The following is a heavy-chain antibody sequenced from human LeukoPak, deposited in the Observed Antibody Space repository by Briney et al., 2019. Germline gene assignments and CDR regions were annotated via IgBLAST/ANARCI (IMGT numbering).Heavy chain of an antibody. CDR2: ITGSGGRT. Sequence: GGSLRLSCAASGFTFSSYAMNWVRQAPGKGLEWVSAITGSGGRTYYADSVKGRFTISRDNSKNTLYLQMNSLRAEDTAVYYCAKDGGSGSYLVDYWGQGTLVTVSS. V-gene: IGHV3-23*01. CDR1: GFTFSSYA. J-gene: IGHJ4*02. D-gene: IGHD1-26*01. CDR3: AKDGGSGSYLVDY.